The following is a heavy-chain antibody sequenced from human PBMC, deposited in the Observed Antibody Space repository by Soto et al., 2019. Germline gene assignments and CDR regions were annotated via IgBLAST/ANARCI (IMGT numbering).Heavy chain of an antibody. Sequence: GGSLRLSCAAFGFTFDDYGMSWVRQVQGKGLEWVFGINWNGGATAYADSVKGRFTISRDNAKNSLYLQMNSLRAKDTALYHCARGITMFRGVIITRDSYYYMDVWGKGTTVTVSS. CDR3: ARGITMFRGVIITRDSYYYMDV. V-gene: IGHV3-20*01. CDR2: INWNGGAT. D-gene: IGHD3-10*01. CDR1: GFTFDDYG. J-gene: IGHJ6*03.